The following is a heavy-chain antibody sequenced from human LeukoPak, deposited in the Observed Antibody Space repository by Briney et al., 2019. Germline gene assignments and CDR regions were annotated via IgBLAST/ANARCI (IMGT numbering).Heavy chain of an antibody. CDR2: INTNTGNP. D-gene: IGHD4-11*01. CDR3: ARVEATVTTTLDYFDY. Sequence: ASVKVSCKASGYTFTGYYIHWVRQAPGQGLEWMGWINTNTGNPTYAQGFTERFVFSLDTSVSTAYLQISSLKAEDTAVYYCARVEATVTTTLDYFDYWGQGTLVTVSS. J-gene: IGHJ4*02. CDR1: GYTFTGYY. V-gene: IGHV7-4-1*02.